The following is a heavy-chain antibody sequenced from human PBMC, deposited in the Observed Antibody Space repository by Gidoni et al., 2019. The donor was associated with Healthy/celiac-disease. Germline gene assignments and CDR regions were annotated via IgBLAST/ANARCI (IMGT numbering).Heavy chain of an antibody. Sequence: EVQLVESGGGLVKPGGSLRLSCAASGFTFSSYSMNWVRQAPGKGLEWVSSISSSSSYIYYADSVKGRFTISRDNAKNSLYLQMNSLRAEDTAVYYCARDHRDGYNSFDYWGQGTLVTVSS. D-gene: IGHD5-12*01. CDR3: ARDHRDGYNSFDY. V-gene: IGHV3-21*01. CDR1: GFTFSSYS. J-gene: IGHJ4*02. CDR2: ISSSSSYI.